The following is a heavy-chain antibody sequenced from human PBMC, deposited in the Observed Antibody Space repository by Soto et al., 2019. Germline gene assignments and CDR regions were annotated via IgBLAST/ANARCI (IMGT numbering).Heavy chain of an antibody. J-gene: IGHJ6*03. CDR3: ARFPQGISRYYYYMDV. CDR2: IWYDGSNK. Sequence: QVQLVESGGGVVQPGRSLRLSCAASGFTFSSYGMHWVRQAPGKGLEWVAVIWYDGSNKYYADSVKGRFTISRDNSKTTLYLQMNSLRAEDTAVYYCARFPQGISRYYYYMDVWGKGTTVTVSS. CDR1: GFTFSSYG. V-gene: IGHV3-33*01. D-gene: IGHD2-15*01.